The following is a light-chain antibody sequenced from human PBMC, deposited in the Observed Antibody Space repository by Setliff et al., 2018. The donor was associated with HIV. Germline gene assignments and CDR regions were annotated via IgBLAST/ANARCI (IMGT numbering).Light chain of an antibody. V-gene: IGLV2-8*01. CDR1: SNDIGFYDY. CDR3: SSYAGRNNYV. J-gene: IGLJ1*01. CDR2: EVS. Sequence: QSVLTQPPSASGSVGQSVTISCTGTSNDIGFYDYVSWYQQHPGKAPKLMIYEVSKRPSGVPDRFSGSKSVNTASLTASGLQAEDEADYYCSSYAGRNNYVFGTGTKVTVL.